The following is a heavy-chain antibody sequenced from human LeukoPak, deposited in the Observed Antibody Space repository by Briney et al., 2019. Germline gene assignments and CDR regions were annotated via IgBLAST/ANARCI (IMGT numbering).Heavy chain of an antibody. CDR2: IRSKANNYAT. Sequence: HPGGSLRLSCAASGFTFSGSAMHWVRQASGNGLEWVGRIRSKANNYATAYAASVKGRFTISRDDSKNTTYLQMNNLKTEDTAVYYCTKLGYCSTTSCHAQGYWGQGTLVTVSS. CDR3: TKLGYCSTTSCHAQGY. CDR1: GFTFSGSA. V-gene: IGHV3-73*01. J-gene: IGHJ4*02. D-gene: IGHD2-2*01.